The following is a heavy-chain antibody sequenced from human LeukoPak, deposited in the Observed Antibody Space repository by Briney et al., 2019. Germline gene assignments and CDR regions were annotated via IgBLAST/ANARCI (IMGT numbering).Heavy chain of an antibody. D-gene: IGHD3-10*01. Sequence: SVKVSRKASGGTFSSYTISRVRQAPGQGLEWMGRIIPILGIANYAQKFQGRVTITTDESTSTAYMELSSLRSEDTAVYYYAREAIHMVRGDISRNYFDYRGQGTLVTVSS. CDR3: AREAIHMVRGDISRNYFDY. V-gene: IGHV1-69*16. J-gene: IGHJ4*02. CDR1: GGTFSSYT. CDR2: IIPILGIA.